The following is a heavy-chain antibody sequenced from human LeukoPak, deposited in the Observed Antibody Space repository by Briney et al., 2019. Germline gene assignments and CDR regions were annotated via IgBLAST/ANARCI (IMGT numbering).Heavy chain of an antibody. CDR3: ARDRLGDGYIREFDS. CDR1: GFTFSHYS. CDR2: FGSDLSFR. Sequence: GGSLRLSCAGSGFTFSHYSMNWVRQAPGKGLEWVASFGSDLSFRSVADSLKGRFTISRDNAENSIYLHMNSLRAEDTAIYYSARDRLGDGYIREFDSWGQGTLVIVSS. V-gene: IGHV3-21*01. J-gene: IGHJ4*02. D-gene: IGHD5-24*01.